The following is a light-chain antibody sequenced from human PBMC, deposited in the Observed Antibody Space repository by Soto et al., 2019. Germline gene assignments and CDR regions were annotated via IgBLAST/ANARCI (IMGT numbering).Light chain of an antibody. CDR2: AAS. CDR1: QSISSY. Sequence: DFQMTQSPSSLSASVGDRVTITWRERQSISSYLNWYQQKPGKAPKLLIYAASSLQSGVPSRFSGSGSGTDFTLTISSLQPEDFATYYCQQSYSTPPTFGQGTKVDIK. V-gene: IGKV1-39*01. J-gene: IGKJ1*01. CDR3: QQSYSTPPT.